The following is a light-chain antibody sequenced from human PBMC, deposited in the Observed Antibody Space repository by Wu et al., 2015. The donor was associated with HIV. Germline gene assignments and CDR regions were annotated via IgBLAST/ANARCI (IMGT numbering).Light chain of an antibody. CDR3: HQRTTWPRT. Sequence: EVVLTQSPGTLSLSPGERATLSCGASQSVSRFLAWYQHKPGQAPRVVIYDTSNRAAGIPARFSGSGSGTDFTLTISSLEPEDFAVYYCHQRTTWPRTFGQGTKVEVK. CDR2: DTS. CDR1: QSVSRF. J-gene: IGKJ1*01. V-gene: IGKV3-11*01.